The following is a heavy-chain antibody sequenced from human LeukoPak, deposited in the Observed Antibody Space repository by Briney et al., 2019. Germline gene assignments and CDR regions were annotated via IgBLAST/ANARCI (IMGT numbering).Heavy chain of an antibody. V-gene: IGHV3-43*01. CDR3: AKDMVSRLITMIVVVTPGAFDI. CDR2: ISWDGGST. J-gene: IGHJ3*02. Sequence: GGSLRLSCAASGFTFDDYTMHWVRQAPGKGLEWVSLISWDGGSTYYADSVKGRFTISSDNSKNSLYLQMNSLRTEDTALYYCAKDMVSRLITMIVVVTPGAFDIWGQGTMVTVSS. CDR1: GFTFDDYT. D-gene: IGHD3-22*01.